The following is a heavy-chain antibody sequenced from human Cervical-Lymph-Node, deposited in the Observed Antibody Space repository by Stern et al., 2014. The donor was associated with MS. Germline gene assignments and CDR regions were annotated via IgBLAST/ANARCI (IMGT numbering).Heavy chain of an antibody. CDR2: ISVTNDDR. V-gene: IGHV1-18*04. J-gene: IGHJ4*02. CDR3: ARVNSVVGATDFDL. CDR1: GFASTTFG. D-gene: IGHD1-26*01. Sequence: QVQLVQSGGEVKRPGAWVKVSCKASGFASTTFGFFWVRQAPGQGLAWVGGISVTNDDRHAAQRFQDRVTVSADTSTNTVYMELRELTSDDTAVYYCARVNSVVGATDFDLWGQGTLVTVSS.